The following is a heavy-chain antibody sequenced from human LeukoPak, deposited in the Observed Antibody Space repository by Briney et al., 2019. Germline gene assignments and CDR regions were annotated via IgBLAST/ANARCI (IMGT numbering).Heavy chain of an antibody. CDR2: INHSGST. D-gene: IGHD5-12*01. CDR3: ASAISGYDSSLYYYYYMDV. V-gene: IGHV4-34*01. J-gene: IGHJ6*03. CDR1: GGSFSGYY. Sequence: SETLSLTCAVYGGSFSGYYWSWIRQPPGKGLEWIGEINHSGSTNYNPPLKSRVTISIDTSKNQFSLKLSSVTAADTAVYYCASAISGYDSSLYYYYYMDVWGKGTTVTVSS.